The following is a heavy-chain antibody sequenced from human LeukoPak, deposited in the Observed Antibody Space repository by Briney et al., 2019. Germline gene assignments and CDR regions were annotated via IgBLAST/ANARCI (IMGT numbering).Heavy chain of an antibody. V-gene: IGHV3-23*01. Sequence: GGSLRLSCAASGFTFSSYAMSWVCQAPGKGLEWVSAISGSGGSTYYADSVKGRFTISRDNSKNTLYLQMNSLRAEDTAVYYCAKGHYYDSSGYYYAYYFDYWGQGTLVTVSS. CDR1: GFTFSSYA. J-gene: IGHJ4*02. CDR3: AKGHYYDSSGYYYAYYFDY. D-gene: IGHD3-22*01. CDR2: ISGSGGST.